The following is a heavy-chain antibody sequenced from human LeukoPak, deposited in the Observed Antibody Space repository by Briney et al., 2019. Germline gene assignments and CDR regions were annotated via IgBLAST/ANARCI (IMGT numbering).Heavy chain of an antibody. D-gene: IGHD3-10*01. CDR3: ARGLSNMARGIIISAEYFQQ. CDR1: GYTFTNYG. J-gene: IGHJ1*01. V-gene: IGHV1-18*01. CDR2: ISAYNGNT. Sequence: GASVKVSCKASGYTFTNYGISWVRQAPGQGLEWMGWISAYNGNTNYAQNLQGRVTMTTDTSTSTAYMELRSLRSDDTAVYYCARGLSNMARGIIISAEYFQQWGQGTLVTVSS.